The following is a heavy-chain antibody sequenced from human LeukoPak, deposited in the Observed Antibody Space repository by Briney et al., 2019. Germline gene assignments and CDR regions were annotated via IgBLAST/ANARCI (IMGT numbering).Heavy chain of an antibody. D-gene: IGHD4-11*01. Sequence: SETLSLTCTVSGGSIRGYYWSWIRQPAGKRLEWIGRYYASGSTNYNPSLKSRVTMSVDTSKSQFSLKLRSVTAADTAVYYCARDDSPITTVTTFAYWGQGILVTVSS. CDR1: GGSIRGYY. J-gene: IGHJ4*02. CDR3: ARDDSPITTVTTFAY. CDR2: YYASGST. V-gene: IGHV4-4*07.